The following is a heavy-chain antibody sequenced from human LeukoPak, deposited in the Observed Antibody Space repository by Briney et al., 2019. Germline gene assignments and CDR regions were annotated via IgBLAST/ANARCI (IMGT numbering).Heavy chain of an antibody. CDR2: IKQDGSEK. J-gene: IGHJ6*03. Sequence: GGSLRLSCAASGFTFSSYWMSWVRQAPGKGLEWVANIKQDGSEKYYVDSVKGRFTISRDNAKNSLYLQMNSLKTEDTAVYYCTVEMARGYYYYYYMDVWGKGTTVTVSS. V-gene: IGHV3-7*03. CDR3: TVEMARGYYYYYYMDV. D-gene: IGHD5-24*01. CDR1: GFTFSSYW.